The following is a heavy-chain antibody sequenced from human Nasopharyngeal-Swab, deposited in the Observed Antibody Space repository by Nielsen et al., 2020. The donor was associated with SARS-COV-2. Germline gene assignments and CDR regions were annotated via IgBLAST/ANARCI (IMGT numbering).Heavy chain of an antibody. CDR3: ARTPLTTVTVYYYGMDV. Sequence: GESLKIFCAASGFTFSDYYMSWIRQAPGKGLEWVSYISSSSSYTNYADSVKGRFTISRDNAKNSLYLQMNSLRAEDTAVYYCARTPLTTVTVYYYGMDVWGQGTTVTVSS. CDR1: GFTFSDYY. D-gene: IGHD4-11*01. CDR2: ISSSSSYT. J-gene: IGHJ6*02. V-gene: IGHV3-11*03.